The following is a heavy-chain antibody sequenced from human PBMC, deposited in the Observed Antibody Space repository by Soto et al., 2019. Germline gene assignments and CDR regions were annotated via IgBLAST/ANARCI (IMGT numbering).Heavy chain of an antibody. Sequence: GGSLRLSCAASGFTFNNYAMSWVRQAPGKGLEWLSAISGSGGDTYYADSVKGRFTLSRDNSNSTLFLHMNSLRAEDTAVYYCARESEDLTSNFDYWGQGTLITVSS. V-gene: IGHV3-23*01. J-gene: IGHJ4*02. CDR1: GFTFNNYA. CDR3: ARESEDLTSNFDY. CDR2: ISGSGGDT.